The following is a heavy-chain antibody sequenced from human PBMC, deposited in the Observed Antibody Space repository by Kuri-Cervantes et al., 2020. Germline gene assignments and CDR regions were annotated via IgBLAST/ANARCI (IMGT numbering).Heavy chain of an antibody. D-gene: IGHD3-16*01. Sequence: LSLTCAASGFTFSSYGMHWVRQAPGKGLEWVAVIWYDGSNKYYADSVKGRFTISRDNSKNTLYLQVNSLRAEDTAVYYCARDADIWGSMPAFDIWGQGTMVTVSS. V-gene: IGHV3-33*01. CDR2: IWYDGSNK. CDR3: ARDADIWGSMPAFDI. J-gene: IGHJ3*02. CDR1: GFTFSSYG.